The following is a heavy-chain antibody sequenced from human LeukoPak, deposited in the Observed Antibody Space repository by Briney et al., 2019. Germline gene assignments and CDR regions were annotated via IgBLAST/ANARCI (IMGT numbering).Heavy chain of an antibody. CDR1: GGSISSYY. CDR3: ARQGGSSGWYEGDYFDY. V-gene: IGHV4-59*08. D-gene: IGHD6-19*01. CDR2: IYYSGST. J-gene: IGHJ4*02. Sequence: SETLSLTCTVSGGSISSYYWSWIRQPPGKGLEWIGYIYYSGSTNYNPSLKSRVTISVGTTKNQFSLKLSSVTAADTAVYYCARQGGSSGWYEGDYFDYWGQGTLVTVSS.